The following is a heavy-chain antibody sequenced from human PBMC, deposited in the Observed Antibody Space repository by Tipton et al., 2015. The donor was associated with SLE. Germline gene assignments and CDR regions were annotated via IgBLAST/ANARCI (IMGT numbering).Heavy chain of an antibody. CDR1: GGSISSSSYY. Sequence: TLSLTCTVSGGSISSSSYYWSWIRQPPGKGLEWIGEINHSGSTNYNPSLKSRVTISVDTSKNQFSLKLSSVTAADTAVYYCARGAKLELRGGAFDIWGQGTMVTVSS. J-gene: IGHJ3*02. CDR3: ARGAKLELRGGAFDI. D-gene: IGHD1-7*01. CDR2: INHSGST. V-gene: IGHV4-39*07.